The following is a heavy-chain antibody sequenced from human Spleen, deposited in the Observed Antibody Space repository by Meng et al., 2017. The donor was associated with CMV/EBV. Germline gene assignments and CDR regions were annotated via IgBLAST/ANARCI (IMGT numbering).Heavy chain of an antibody. CDR1: GFTFSSYA. D-gene: IGHD6-6*01. CDR2: VSSSSNYI. Sequence: GESLKISCAASGFTFSSYAMSWVRQAPGKGLEWVSSVSSSSNYIYYADSVKGRFTISRDNSKNTLFLQMNSLRAEDTAVYYCAKDLYSTSSNFDYWGQGTLVTVSS. J-gene: IGHJ4*02. V-gene: IGHV3-23*01. CDR3: AKDLYSTSSNFDY.